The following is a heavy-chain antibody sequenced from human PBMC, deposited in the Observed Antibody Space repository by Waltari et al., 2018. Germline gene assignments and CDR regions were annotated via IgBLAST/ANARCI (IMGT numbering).Heavy chain of an antibody. CDR1: GYIFTSYD. D-gene: IGHD3-3*01. CDR2: MIPNSGNT. Sequence: QVQLVQSGAEVKKHGASVKVSCKASGYIFTSYDINWVRQATGHGLEWMGWMIPNSGNTGYAQKFQGRVTMTMNTSISTAYMELSSLRSEDTAVYYCARGGGPYYDFWIGYYPHAFDIWGQGTMVTVSS. CDR3: ARGGGPYYDFWIGYYPHAFDI. V-gene: IGHV1-8*01. J-gene: IGHJ3*02.